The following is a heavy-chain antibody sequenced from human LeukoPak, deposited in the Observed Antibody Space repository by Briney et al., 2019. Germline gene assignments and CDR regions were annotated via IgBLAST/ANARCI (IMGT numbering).Heavy chain of an antibody. J-gene: IGHJ4*02. V-gene: IGHV4-34*01. CDR1: GGSFSGYY. D-gene: IGHD3-16*01. CDR2: IYYSGST. CDR3: ARHGGGENYFDY. Sequence: PSETLSLTCAVYGGSFSGYYWSWIRQPPGKGLEWIGSIYYSGSTYYNPSLKSRVTISVDTSKNQFSLKLSSVTAADTAVYYCARHGGGENYFDYWGQGTLVTVSS.